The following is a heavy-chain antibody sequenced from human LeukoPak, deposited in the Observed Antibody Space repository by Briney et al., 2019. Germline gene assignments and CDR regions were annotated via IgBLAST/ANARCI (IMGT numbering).Heavy chain of an antibody. J-gene: IGHJ3*02. CDR3: ARTVSSAGWSDDAFDI. CDR1: GFTFDDYG. V-gene: IGHV3-20*04. D-gene: IGHD6-19*01. CDR2: INWDGGST. Sequence: PGGSLRLSCAASGFTFDDYGMSWARQAPGKGLEWVSGINWDGGSTVYADSVKGRFTISRDNAKNFLYLQMNSLRAEDTALYYCARTVSSAGWSDDAFDIWGQGTMVTVSS.